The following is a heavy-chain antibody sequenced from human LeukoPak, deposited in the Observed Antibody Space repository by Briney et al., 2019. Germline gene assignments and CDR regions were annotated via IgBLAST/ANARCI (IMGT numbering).Heavy chain of an antibody. V-gene: IGHV3-74*01. CDR1: GFTFSSYW. Sequence: GGSLRLSCAASGFTFSSYWMHWVRQAPGKGLVWVSRINSDGSNTSYADSVKGRFTISRDNSKNTLYLQMNSLRAEDTAVYYCAKGPAYYYYYMDVWGKGTTVTVSS. J-gene: IGHJ6*03. CDR3: AKGPAYYYYYMDV. CDR2: INSDGSNT.